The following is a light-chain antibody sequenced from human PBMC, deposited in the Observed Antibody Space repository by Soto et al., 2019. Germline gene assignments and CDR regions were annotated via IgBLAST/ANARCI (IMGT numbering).Light chain of an antibody. CDR2: DAS. CDR1: QNISVW. Sequence: EIQMTQSPSTLSASVGDGVTITCRASQNISVWLAWYQQRPGKAPKFLMYDASSLETGVPSRFSGSGSGTEFTLTIRSLQPDDSATYYCQQYDSSSPTFGQGTKLEIK. J-gene: IGKJ2*01. V-gene: IGKV1-5*01. CDR3: QQYDSSSPT.